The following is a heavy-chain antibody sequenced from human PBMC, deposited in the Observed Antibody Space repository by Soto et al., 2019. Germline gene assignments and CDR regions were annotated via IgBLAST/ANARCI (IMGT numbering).Heavy chain of an antibody. CDR2: TNSDGSST. D-gene: IGHD3-16*01. CDR1: GFTFNNYW. Sequence: GGSLRLSCAASGFTFNNYWMHWVRQAPGKGLVWVSRTNSDGSSTSYADSVKGRFTISRDNAKNSLYLQMNSLRPEDTALYYCAKARLWGGDGYNSYYYNAMDVWGQGTTVTVSS. V-gene: IGHV3-74*01. CDR3: AKARLWGGDGYNSYYYNAMDV. J-gene: IGHJ6*02.